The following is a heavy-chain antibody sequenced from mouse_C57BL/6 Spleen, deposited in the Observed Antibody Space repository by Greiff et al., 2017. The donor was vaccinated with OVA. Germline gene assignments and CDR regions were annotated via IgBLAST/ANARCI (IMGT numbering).Heavy chain of an antibody. J-gene: IGHJ3*01. CDR2: IDPSDSET. CDR3: ARYNDYDSWFAY. V-gene: IGHV1-52*01. CDR1: GYTFTSYW. Sequence: QVQLQQPGAELVRPGSSVKLSCKASGYTFTSYWMHWVKQRPIQGLEWIGNIDPSDSETHYNQKFKDKATLTVDKSSSTAYMQLSSLTSEDSAVYYCARYNDYDSWFAYWGQGTLVTVSA. D-gene: IGHD2-4*01.